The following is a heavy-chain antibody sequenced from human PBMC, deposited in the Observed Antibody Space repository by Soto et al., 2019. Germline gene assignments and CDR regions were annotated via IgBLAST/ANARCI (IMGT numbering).Heavy chain of an antibody. D-gene: IGHD3-16*02. CDR1: AYTFTSYG. CDR3: AGEGPNHRLS. Sequence: QVQLVQSGAEVKEPGASVKVSCKASAYTFTSYGFNWVRQAPGQGLEWMGWITAYNGNTKYAQKLQGRVTMTTDTPTRTAYVDLRTLRSDETAVYYCAGEGPNHRLSWGQGTLVTVSS. CDR2: ITAYNGNT. V-gene: IGHV1-18*01. J-gene: IGHJ5*02.